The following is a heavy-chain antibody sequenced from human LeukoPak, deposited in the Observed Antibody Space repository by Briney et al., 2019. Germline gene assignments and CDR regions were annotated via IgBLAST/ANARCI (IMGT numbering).Heavy chain of an antibody. CDR2: INPNSGGK. CDR3: ARDYDILTGYYYYYGMDV. CDR1: GYTFTGYY. J-gene: IGHJ6*02. Sequence: ASVKVSCKASGYTFTGYYMHWVRQAPGQGLEWMGWINPNSGGKNYAQKFQGRVTMTRATSISTAYMELSRLRSDDTAVYYCARDYDILTGYYYYYGMDVWGQGTTVTVSS. D-gene: IGHD3-9*01. V-gene: IGHV1-2*02.